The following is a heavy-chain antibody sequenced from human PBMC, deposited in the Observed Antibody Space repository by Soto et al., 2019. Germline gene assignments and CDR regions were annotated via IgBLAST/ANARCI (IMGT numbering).Heavy chain of an antibody. J-gene: IGHJ6*02. Sequence: GGSLRLSCAASGFTFNNFAMHWVRQAPGKGLEWVAFISYDGTYKYYADSVRGRFTVYRDNSKSTLFLQMNSLKFEDTAVYVCANEVDVAFSSLQYGMDVWGQGTSVTVSS. CDR3: ANEVDVAFSSLQYGMDV. CDR1: GFTFNNFA. D-gene: IGHD5-12*01. CDR2: ISYDGTYK. V-gene: IGHV3-30*01.